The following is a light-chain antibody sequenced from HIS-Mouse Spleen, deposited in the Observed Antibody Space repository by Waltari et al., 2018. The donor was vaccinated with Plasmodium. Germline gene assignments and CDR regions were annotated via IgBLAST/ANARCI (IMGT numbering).Light chain of an antibody. CDR2: TDS. J-gene: IGLJ3*02. CDR1: VLAKKY. Sequence: SYELTQSSSVSVSPGRTARSTCAGDVLAKKYDRWFQQKPGQAHVLVIYTDSERPSGIPERFSGSSSGTTVTLTISGAQVEDEADYYCYSAADNNRVFGGGTKLTVL. CDR3: YSAADNNRV. V-gene: IGLV3-27*01.